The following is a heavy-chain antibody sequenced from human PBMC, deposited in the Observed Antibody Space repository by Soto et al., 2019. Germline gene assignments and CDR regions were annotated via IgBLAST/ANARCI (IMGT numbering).Heavy chain of an antibody. CDR2: IKQDGSEK. CDR1: GFTFSSYW. V-gene: IGHV3-7*01. J-gene: IGHJ4*02. CDR3: ARDYYDSSGYIDY. D-gene: IGHD3-22*01. Sequence: GSLRLSCAASGFTFSSYWMSWVRQASGKGLEWVANIKQDGSEKYYVDSVKGRFTISRDNAKNSLYLQMNSLRAEDTAVYYCARDYYDSSGYIDYWGQGTLVTVSS.